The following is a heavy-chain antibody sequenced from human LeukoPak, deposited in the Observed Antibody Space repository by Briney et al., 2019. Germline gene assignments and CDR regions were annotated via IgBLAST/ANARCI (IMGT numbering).Heavy chain of an antibody. Sequence: GGSLRLSCAASGFTVGSSYMSWVRQAPGKGLEWVSLIYSGGSTYYADSVKGRFTISRDNSKNTLYLQMNSLRPEDTAVYYCAKGYNYAYEYWGQGTLVTVSS. CDR2: IYSGGST. CDR3: AKGYNYAYEY. CDR1: GFTVGSSY. J-gene: IGHJ4*02. V-gene: IGHV3-53*01. D-gene: IGHD5-18*01.